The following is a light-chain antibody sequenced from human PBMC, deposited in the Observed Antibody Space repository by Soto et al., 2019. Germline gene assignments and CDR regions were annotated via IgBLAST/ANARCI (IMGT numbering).Light chain of an antibody. J-gene: IGKJ2*02. V-gene: IGKV1-9*01. CDR2: AAS. Sequence: DIQLTQSPSFLSASVGDRVTITCRASQGFSNSLAWYQQKPGKAPKLLIYAASTLQSGDPSRFSGSGSGTEFTLTNSSLQPEDFATYYCQQPDSYPCTFGQGTKLEIK. CDR3: QQPDSYPCT. CDR1: QGFSNS.